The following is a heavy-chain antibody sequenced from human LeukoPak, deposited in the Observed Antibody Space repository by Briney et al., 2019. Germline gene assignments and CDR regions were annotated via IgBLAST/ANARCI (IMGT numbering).Heavy chain of an antibody. D-gene: IGHD5-12*01. CDR3: ARPRGYNAYDSFDY. CDR1: GYSFTSYW. Sequence: GESLKISCKGSGYSFTSYWIAWVRQMPGIGLESMGLIYPGDSETRYSPSFQGQVTTSADKSISTAYLQWTSLKASDTATYYCARPRGYNAYDSFDYWGQGTLVTVSS. J-gene: IGHJ4*02. V-gene: IGHV5-51*01. CDR2: IYPGDSET.